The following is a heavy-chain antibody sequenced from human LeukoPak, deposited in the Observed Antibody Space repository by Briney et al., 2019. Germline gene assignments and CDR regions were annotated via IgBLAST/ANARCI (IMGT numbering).Heavy chain of an antibody. D-gene: IGHD2-8*01. CDR3: ARHLLVNLYYYYGMDV. Sequence: SETLSLTCTVSGGSISSYYWRWIRQPAGKGLEWIGRIYTSGSTNYNPSLKSPVTMSVDTSKNQFSLKLSSVTAAYTAVYYCARHLLVNLYYYYGMDVWGQGTTVTVSS. CDR1: GGSISSYY. V-gene: IGHV4-4*07. CDR2: IYTSGST. J-gene: IGHJ6*02.